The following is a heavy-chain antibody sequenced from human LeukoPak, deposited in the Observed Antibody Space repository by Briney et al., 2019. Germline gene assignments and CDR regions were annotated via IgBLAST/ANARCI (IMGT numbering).Heavy chain of an antibody. CDR2: IKQDGSEK. V-gene: IGHV3-7*01. D-gene: IGHD6-6*01. CDR1: GFTFSSYW. CDR3: ARVLSIAAPSYYYYYMDV. J-gene: IGHJ6*03. Sequence: PGGSLRLSCAASGFTFSSYWMSWVRQAPGKGLEWVANIKQDGSEKYYVDSVKGRFTISRDNAKNSLYLQMNSLRAEDTAVYYCARVLSIAAPSYYYYYMDVWGKGTTVTVSS.